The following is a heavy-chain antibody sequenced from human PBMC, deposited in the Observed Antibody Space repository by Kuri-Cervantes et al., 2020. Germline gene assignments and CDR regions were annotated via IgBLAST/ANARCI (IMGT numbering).Heavy chain of an antibody. V-gene: IGHV3-21*01. J-gene: IGHJ3*02. CDR3: ARDVYGDRGDAFDI. CDR1: EFTFSCYS. CDR2: ISSSSSYI. Sequence: SRAASEFTFSCYSMIWVRQAPGKGLDRVSSISSSSSYIYYADSVKGRFTISRDNAKNSLYLQMNSLRDEDTAVYYCARDVYGDRGDAFDIWGQGTMVTVSS. D-gene: IGHD4-17*01.